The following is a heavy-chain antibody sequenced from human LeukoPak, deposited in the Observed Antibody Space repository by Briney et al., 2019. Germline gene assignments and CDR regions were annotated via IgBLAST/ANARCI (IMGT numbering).Heavy chain of an antibody. CDR3: ARLATIEYAFDI. D-gene: IGHD5-24*01. CDR2: IYSGGST. V-gene: IGHV3-66*02. Sequence: GGSLRLSCAASGFTVSSNYMSWVRQAPGKGLEWVSVIYSGGSTYYADSVKGRFTISRDNSKNTLYLQMNSLRAEDTAVYYCARLATIEYAFDIWGEGTMVSVSS. J-gene: IGHJ3*02. CDR1: GFTVSSNY.